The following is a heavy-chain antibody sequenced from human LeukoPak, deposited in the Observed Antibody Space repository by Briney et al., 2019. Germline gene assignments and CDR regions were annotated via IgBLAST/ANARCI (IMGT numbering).Heavy chain of an antibody. J-gene: IGHJ6*04. D-gene: IGHD2-2*01. CDR3: ARGNIVVVPAASLSYYYYGMDV. CDR1: GGTFSSDA. CDR2: IIPIFDTA. Sequence: GSSLKVCCKASGGTFSSDAISWVRQAAGQLLEWFGGIIPIFDTANYAQKLQGRVTITADKSTSTAYMALSSLRSEDTAVYYCARGNIVVVPAASLSYYYYGMDVWGKGTTVTVSS. V-gene: IGHV1-69*06.